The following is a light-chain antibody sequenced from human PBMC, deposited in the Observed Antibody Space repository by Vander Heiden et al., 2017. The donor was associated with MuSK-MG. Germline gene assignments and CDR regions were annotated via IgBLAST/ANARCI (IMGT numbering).Light chain of an antibody. CDR1: SSDVGGYNY. Sequence: QSALTQPASVSGSPGQSITISCTGTSSDVGGYNYVSWYQQHPGKAPKLMIYDVSNRPSGVSSRFSGSKSGTTASMTISGHEAEDDADYYCSSDTSSNSVVFGGGTKLTVL. CDR3: SSDTSSNSVV. CDR2: DVS. V-gene: IGLV2-14*01. J-gene: IGLJ2*01.